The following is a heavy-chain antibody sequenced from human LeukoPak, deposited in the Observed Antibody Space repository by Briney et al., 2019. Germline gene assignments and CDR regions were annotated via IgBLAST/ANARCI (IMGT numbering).Heavy chain of an antibody. J-gene: IGHJ4*02. CDR3: ARVPTYYYDSSGYIDY. V-gene: IGHV3-21*01. CDR1: GFTFSSYS. Sequence: KSGGSLRLSCAASGFTFSSYSMNWVRQAAGKGLEWVSSNSSSSSYIYYAYSVKGRFTISRDNAKNSLYLQMNSLRAEDTAVYYCARVPTYYYDSSGYIDYWGQGTLVTVSS. D-gene: IGHD3-22*01. CDR2: NSSSSSYI.